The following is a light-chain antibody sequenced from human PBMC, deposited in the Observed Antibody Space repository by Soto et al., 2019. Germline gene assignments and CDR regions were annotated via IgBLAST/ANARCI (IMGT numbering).Light chain of an antibody. J-gene: IGKJ1*01. CDR1: QSISSR. V-gene: IGKV1-5*01. CDR3: QQYNTYWT. CDR2: AAS. Sequence: DIQMTQSPSTLSASVGDRVTITCRASQSISSRLARYQQKPGKAPKVLIYAASSLESGVPSRFSGSGSGTEFTLTITSLQPDDFATYYCQQYNTYWTFGQGTKVEIK.